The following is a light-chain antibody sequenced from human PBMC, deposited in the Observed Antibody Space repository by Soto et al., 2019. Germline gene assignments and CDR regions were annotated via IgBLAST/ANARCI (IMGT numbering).Light chain of an antibody. V-gene: IGLV2-14*01. J-gene: IGLJ2*01. CDR2: DVS. CDR1: SSDVGGYNY. CDR3: SSYTSSSRV. Sequence: QSALTQPASVSGSPGQSITISCTGTSSDVGGYNYVSWYQQHPGKAPKLMIYDVSNRPSGVSNRFSGSKSGNTASLTISGLQAEDEADYYCSSYTSSSRVFGGGTEVTVL.